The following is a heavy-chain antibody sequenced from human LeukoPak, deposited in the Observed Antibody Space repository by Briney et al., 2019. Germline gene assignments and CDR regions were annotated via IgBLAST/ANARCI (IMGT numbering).Heavy chain of an antibody. Sequence: GGSLRLSCAASGFTFSSYEMNWVRQAPGEGLEWVSYISSSGSTIYYADSVKGRFTISRDNAKTSLYLQMKSLRAEDTAVYYCAKGGGYEAQYYYYYLDVWGKGTTVTISS. J-gene: IGHJ6*03. CDR1: GFTFSSYE. CDR3: AKGGGYEAQYYYYYLDV. V-gene: IGHV3-48*03. D-gene: IGHD5-12*01. CDR2: ISSSGSTI.